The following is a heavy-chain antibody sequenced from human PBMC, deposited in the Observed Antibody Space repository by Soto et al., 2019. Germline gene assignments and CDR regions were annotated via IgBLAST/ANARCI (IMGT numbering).Heavy chain of an antibody. Sequence: ASVKVSFKASGYTFTGYYMHWVRQAPGQGLEWMGWINPNSGGTNYAQKFQGRVTMTRDTSISTAYMELSRLRSDDTAVYYCASPVDCSGGSCYRPYYYYGMDVWGQGTTVTVSS. CDR1: GYTFTGYY. CDR2: INPNSGGT. D-gene: IGHD2-15*01. J-gene: IGHJ6*02. V-gene: IGHV1-2*02. CDR3: ASPVDCSGGSCYRPYYYYGMDV.